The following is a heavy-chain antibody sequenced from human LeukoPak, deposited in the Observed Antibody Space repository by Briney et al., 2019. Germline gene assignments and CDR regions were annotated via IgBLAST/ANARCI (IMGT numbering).Heavy chain of an antibody. D-gene: IGHD3-22*01. CDR2: IYYSGST. CDR1: GGSISSYY. CDR3: ARVVRGGYYDSSGYYYFDY. J-gene: IGHJ4*02. V-gene: IGHV4-59*01. Sequence: SETLSLTCTVSGGSISSYYWSWIRQPPGKGLEWIGYIYYSGSTNYNPSLKSRVTISVDTSKNQFSLKLNSVTAADTAVYYCARVVRGGYYDSSGYYYFDYWGQGTLVTVSS.